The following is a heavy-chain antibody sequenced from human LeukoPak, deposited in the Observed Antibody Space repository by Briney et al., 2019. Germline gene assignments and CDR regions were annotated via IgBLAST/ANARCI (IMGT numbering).Heavy chain of an antibody. CDR1: GFTLSDYY. CDR2: ISSSGTTI. Sequence: GGSLRLSCAASGFTLSDYYMSWIRQAPGEGLEWVSYISSSGTTIYYADSVKGRFTISRDNAKNSLYLQMHSLRAEDTAVYYCARDGPVTTLETVDYWGQGTLVTVSS. CDR3: ARDGPVTTLETVDY. J-gene: IGHJ4*02. V-gene: IGHV3-11*01. D-gene: IGHD4-17*01.